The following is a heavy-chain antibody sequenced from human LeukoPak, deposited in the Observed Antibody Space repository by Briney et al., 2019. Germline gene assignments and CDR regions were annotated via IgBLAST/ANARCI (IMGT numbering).Heavy chain of an antibody. CDR1: GFTFSSDW. Sequence: GGSLRLSCAASGFTFSSDWMSWVRQAPGKGLEWVAHIKQDGSEKYYADSVKGRFTIPRDNAKNSLYLQMNSLRAEDTAVYYCARDRRGMVRGVNNWFDPWGQGTLVTVSS. J-gene: IGHJ5*02. CDR3: ARDRRGMVRGVNNWFDP. D-gene: IGHD3-10*01. V-gene: IGHV3-7*01. CDR2: IKQDGSEK.